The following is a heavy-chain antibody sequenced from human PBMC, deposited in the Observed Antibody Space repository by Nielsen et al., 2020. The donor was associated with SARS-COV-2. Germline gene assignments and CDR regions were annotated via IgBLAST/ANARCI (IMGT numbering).Heavy chain of an antibody. V-gene: IGHV4-61*07. CDR3: ASQVVAASSFDY. D-gene: IGHD2-15*01. Sequence: RQAPGKGLEWIGYIYYSGSTNYNPSLKSRVTISVDTSKNQFSLKLSSVTAANTAVYYCASQVVAASSFDYWGQGTRVTVSS. J-gene: IGHJ4*02. CDR2: IYYSGST.